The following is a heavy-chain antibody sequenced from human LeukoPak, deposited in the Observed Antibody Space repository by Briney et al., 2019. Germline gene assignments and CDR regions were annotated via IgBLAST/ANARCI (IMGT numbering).Heavy chain of an antibody. J-gene: IGHJ3*02. CDR1: GYSFTSYW. V-gene: IGHV5-51*01. CDR3: ARHYVWGSYRRDAFDI. D-gene: IGHD3-16*02. Sequence: GESLKISRKGSGYSFTSYWIGWVRQMPGKGLEWMGIIYPGDSDTRYSPSFQGQVTISADKSISTAYLQWSSLKASDTAMYHCARHYVWGSYRRDAFDIWGQGTMVTVSS. CDR2: IYPGDSDT.